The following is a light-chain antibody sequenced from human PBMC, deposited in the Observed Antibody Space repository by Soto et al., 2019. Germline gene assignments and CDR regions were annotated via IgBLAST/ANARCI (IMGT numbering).Light chain of an antibody. Sequence: DIEFTQSPGTLSLSPGKRATLSCRPSQRVPRTYLAWYQQKPGQAPRLLIYGASASATGIPDRFSGSGSGTDFTLTISRLEPEDFAVYFCQQYGFSPPFTFGPGTKVAIK. J-gene: IGKJ3*01. V-gene: IGKV3-20*01. CDR2: GAS. CDR3: QQYGFSPPFT. CDR1: QRVPRTY.